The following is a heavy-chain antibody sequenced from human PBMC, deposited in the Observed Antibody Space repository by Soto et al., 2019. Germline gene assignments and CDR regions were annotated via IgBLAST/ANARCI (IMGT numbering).Heavy chain of an antibody. J-gene: IGHJ5*02. V-gene: IGHV4-61*01. CDR1: GDSVSSDSHY. D-gene: IGHD3-16*01. CDR2: IYYSGST. Sequence: QVQLQESGPGLVKPSETLSLTCTVSGDSVSSDSHYWSWIRQPPGKGLEWIGYIYYSGSTNYNPSLTSRVTISADTSKNQFSLKLSSVTAADTAVYYCARTQEMIWFDPWGQGTLVTVSS. CDR3: ARTQEMIWFDP.